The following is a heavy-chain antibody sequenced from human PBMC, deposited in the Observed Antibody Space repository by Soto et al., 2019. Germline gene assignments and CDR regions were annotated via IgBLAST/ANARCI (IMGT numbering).Heavy chain of an antibody. V-gene: IGHV1-69*02. CDR1: GSTFSNHI. J-gene: IGHJ4*02. Sequence: QVQLVQSGAEVKKPGSSVKVSCKASGSTFSNHIITWVRQAPGQGLEWMGRIIPILDITNYAQKFQGRVTITENKSTTTAYMELSSLSSEDTAMYYCANDSPIGSTFSGHSDIDSWGQGTLVTVSS. D-gene: IGHD5-12*01. CDR2: IIPILDIT. CDR3: ANDSPIGSTFSGHSDIDS.